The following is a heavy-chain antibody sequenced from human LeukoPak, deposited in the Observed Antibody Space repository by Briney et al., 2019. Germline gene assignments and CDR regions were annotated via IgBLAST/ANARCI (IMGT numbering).Heavy chain of an antibody. CDR2: INHSGST. D-gene: IGHD3-3*01. CDR3: ARGFGYSDFWSGPIEGNWFDP. CDR1: GGSFSGYY. J-gene: IGHJ5*02. Sequence: SETLSLTCAVYGGSFSGYYWSWIRQPPGQGLEWIGEINHSGSTNYNPSLKSRVTISVDTSKNQFSLKLSSVTAADTAVYYCARGFGYSDFWSGPIEGNWFDPWGQGTLVTVSS. V-gene: IGHV4-34*01.